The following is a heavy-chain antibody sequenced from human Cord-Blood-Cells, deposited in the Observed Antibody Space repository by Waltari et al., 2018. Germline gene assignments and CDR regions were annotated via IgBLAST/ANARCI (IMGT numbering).Heavy chain of an antibody. CDR3: ARSIGVVINWFDP. J-gene: IGHJ5*02. Sequence: QLQLQESGPGLVKPSETLSLTCTVSGGSISSRSYYWGWIRQPPGKGLEWIGSIYYSGITYYNPSLKSRVTISVDTSKNQFSLKLSSVTAADTSVYYCARSIGVVINWFDPWGQGTLVTVSS. D-gene: IGHD3-3*01. CDR1: GGSISSRSYY. V-gene: IGHV4-39*01. CDR2: IYYSGIT.